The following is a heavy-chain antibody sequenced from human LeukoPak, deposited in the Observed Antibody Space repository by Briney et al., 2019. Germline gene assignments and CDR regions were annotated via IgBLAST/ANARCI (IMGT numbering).Heavy chain of an antibody. J-gene: IGHJ4*02. V-gene: IGHV4-34*01. CDR1: GGSFSGYY. CDR3: ARHPKGGPISMVRGVRAKGYYIDY. D-gene: IGHD3-10*01. CDR2: INHSGST. Sequence: SETLSLTCAVYGGSFSGYYWSWIRQPPGKGLEWIGEINHSGSTNYNASLKSRVTISVDTSKNQFSLKLSSVTAADTAVYYCARHPKGGPISMVRGVRAKGYYIDYWGQGTLVTVSS.